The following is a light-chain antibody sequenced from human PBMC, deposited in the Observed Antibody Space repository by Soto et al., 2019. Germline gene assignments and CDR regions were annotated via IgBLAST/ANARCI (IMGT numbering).Light chain of an antibody. Sequence: EIVLTQSPGTLSLSPGERATLSCRASQSVSSSYLAWYQQKPGQAPSLLIYGASSRATGIPDRFSGSGSGTDFTLTSSRLEPEDFAVYYCQQYGSSPVTFGQGTKVEIK. V-gene: IGKV3-20*01. CDR3: QQYGSSPVT. CDR1: QSVSSSY. CDR2: GAS. J-gene: IGKJ1*01.